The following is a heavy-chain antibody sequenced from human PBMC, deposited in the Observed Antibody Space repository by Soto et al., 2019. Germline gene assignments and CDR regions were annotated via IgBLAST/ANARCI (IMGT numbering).Heavy chain of an antibody. Sequence: GESLKISCKGSGYSFTSYWIGWVRQMPGKGLEWMWIIYPGDSDTRYSLSFQGQVTISADKYISTAYLQWSSLKDSDTAMYYCARLADIVVVPANNWFDPWGKETLVTFSS. V-gene: IGHV5-51*01. CDR3: ARLADIVVVPANNWFDP. CDR1: GYSFTSYW. J-gene: IGHJ5*02. CDR2: IYPGDSDT. D-gene: IGHD2-2*01.